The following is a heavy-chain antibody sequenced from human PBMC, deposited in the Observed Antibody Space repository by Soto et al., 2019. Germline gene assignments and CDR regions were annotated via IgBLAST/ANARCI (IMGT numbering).Heavy chain of an antibody. CDR2: VSPDHGNA. CDR1: GYTFTAYD. Sequence: QVRVVQSGAEVKKPGASVKVSCKTSGYTFTAYDINWVRQAPGQGLEWMGWVSPDHGNAGYAQQFQGRVTMTSDTSISTVFMELTNLRSEDTAVYYCAVTTGYWGQGTKVTVSS. CDR3: AVTTGY. J-gene: IGHJ4*02. V-gene: IGHV1-8*01. D-gene: IGHD4-17*01.